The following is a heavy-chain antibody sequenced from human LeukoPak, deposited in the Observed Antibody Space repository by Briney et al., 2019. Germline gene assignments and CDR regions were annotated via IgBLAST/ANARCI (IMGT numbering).Heavy chain of an antibody. J-gene: IGHJ4*02. Sequence: GGSLRLSCAASGFTFSGYALHWGRQAPGQGPEWVSVLSYDGTSKEYADSVKGRFTISRDNSRNTLYLQMNSLRPEDTALYYCARGGASYGSGTGGPFPSDYWGQGTLVTVS. CDR3: ARGGASYGSGTGGPFPSDY. V-gene: IGHV3-30-3*01. CDR2: LSYDGTSK. CDR1: GFTFSGYA. D-gene: IGHD3-10*01.